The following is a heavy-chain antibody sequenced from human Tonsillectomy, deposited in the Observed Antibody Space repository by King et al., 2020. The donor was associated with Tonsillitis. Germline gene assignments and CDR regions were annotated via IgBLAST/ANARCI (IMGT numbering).Heavy chain of an antibody. CDR1: GFTLNTYW. CDR3: ARARGVRDFDWLGIDP. CDR2: IKHDGSET. D-gene: IGHD3-9*01. V-gene: IGHV3-7*03. J-gene: IGHJ5*02. Sequence: VQLVESGGGLVQPGGSLRLSCAASGFTLNTYWMDWVRQRPGKGLEWVADIKHDGSETYYVDSVKGRFTISRDNAKNSVYLQMTSLRAEDTAVYYCARARGVRDFDWLGIDPWGQGTLVTVSS.